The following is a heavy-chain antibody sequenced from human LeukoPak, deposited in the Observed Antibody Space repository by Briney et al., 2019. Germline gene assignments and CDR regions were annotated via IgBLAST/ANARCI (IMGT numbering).Heavy chain of an antibody. J-gene: IGHJ2*01. CDR2: IKRDGSEK. D-gene: IGHD4-23*01. CDR1: GFTFSSNW. V-gene: IGHV3-7*01. Sequence: GGSLRLSCAASGFTFSSNWMSWVRQAPGKGLEWVANIKRDGSEKHYVDSVKGRFAISRDNAKNSLYLQMNNLRGEDTAVYYCARDEGYGGSHWGRGTVVTVSS. CDR3: ARDEGYGGSH.